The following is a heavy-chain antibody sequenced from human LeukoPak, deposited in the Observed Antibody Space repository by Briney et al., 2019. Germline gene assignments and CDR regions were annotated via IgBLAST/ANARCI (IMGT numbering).Heavy chain of an antibody. D-gene: IGHD6-19*01. J-gene: IGHJ4*02. V-gene: IGHV1-3*01. CDR1: GYTFTSYA. CDR3: ARVFEYSSGWTYYFDY. CDR2: INAGNGNT. Sequence: ASVKVSCKASGYTFTSYAMHWVRQAPGQRLEWMGWINAGNGNTKYSQKLQGRVTMTTDTSTSTAYMELRSLRSDDTAVYYCARVFEYSSGWTYYFDYWGQGTLVTVSS.